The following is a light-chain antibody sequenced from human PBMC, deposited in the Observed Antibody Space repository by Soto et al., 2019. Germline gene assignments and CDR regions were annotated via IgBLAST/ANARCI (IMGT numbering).Light chain of an antibody. CDR3: QQLNTSPRT. Sequence: DLQLTQSPSFLSASVGDRVTITCRASQAINSYLAWYYQKPGKAPKLLIYAASTLQSGVPSRFSGSGSGTEFTLTISSLQPEDFATYYCQQLNTSPRTFGQGTKLEIK. J-gene: IGKJ2*01. CDR1: QAINSY. CDR2: AAS. V-gene: IGKV1-9*01.